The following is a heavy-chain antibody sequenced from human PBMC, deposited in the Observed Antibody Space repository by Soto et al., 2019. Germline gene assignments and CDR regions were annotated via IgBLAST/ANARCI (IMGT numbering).Heavy chain of an antibody. V-gene: IGHV1-46*01. CDR2: INPSGGST. J-gene: IGHJ4*02. Sequence: ASVKVSCKASGYTFTSYYMHWVRQAPGQGLEWMGIINPSGGSTSYAQKFQGRVTMTRDTSASTAYMELSSLRSEDTAVYYCARVQGYYDSSDRYYFDYWGQGTLVTVS. CDR3: ARVQGYYDSSDRYYFDY. D-gene: IGHD3-22*01. CDR1: GYTFTSYY.